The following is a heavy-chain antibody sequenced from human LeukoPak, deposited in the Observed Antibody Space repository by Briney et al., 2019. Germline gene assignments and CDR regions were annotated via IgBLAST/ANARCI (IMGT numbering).Heavy chain of an antibody. J-gene: IGHJ6*03. CDR1: GGSISSGSYY. CDR3: ARVIGGYSYGDYYYYYYYMDV. Sequence: PSETLSLTCTVSGGSISSGSYYWSWIRQPAGTGLEWIGRIYTSGSTNYNPSLKSRVTISVDTSQNQFSLKLSSVTAADTAVYYCARVIGGYSYGDYYYYYYYMDVWGKGTTVTISS. CDR2: IYTSGST. D-gene: IGHD5-18*01. V-gene: IGHV4-61*02.